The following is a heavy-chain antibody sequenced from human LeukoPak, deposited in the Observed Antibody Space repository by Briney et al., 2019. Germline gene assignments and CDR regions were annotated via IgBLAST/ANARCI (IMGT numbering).Heavy chain of an antibody. CDR2: INPNSGGT. D-gene: IGHD3-10*01. J-gene: IGHJ6*03. CDR3: ARGRMVRGQRTYYYYYMDV. CDR1: GYTFTGYY. Sequence: ASVRVSCKASGYTFTGYYMHWVRQAPGQGLEWMGWINPNSGGTNYAQKFQGRVTMTRDTSISTAYMELSRLRSDDTAVYYCARGRMVRGQRTYYYYYMDVWGKGTTVTVSS. V-gene: IGHV1-2*02.